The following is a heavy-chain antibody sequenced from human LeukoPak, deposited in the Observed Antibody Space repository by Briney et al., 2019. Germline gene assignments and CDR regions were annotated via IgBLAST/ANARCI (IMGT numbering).Heavy chain of an antibody. Sequence: GGSLRLSCAASGFALNSYSLAWVRQAPGKGLEWVSSISSTSAYIHYADSVKGRFTISGDNIDNVVYLQMSSLRAEDTAVYYCARVAVAGPTGWFDPWGQGTLVTVSS. D-gene: IGHD6-13*01. J-gene: IGHJ5*02. CDR3: ARVAVAGPTGWFDP. CDR2: ISSTSAYI. V-gene: IGHV3-21*01. CDR1: GFALNSYS.